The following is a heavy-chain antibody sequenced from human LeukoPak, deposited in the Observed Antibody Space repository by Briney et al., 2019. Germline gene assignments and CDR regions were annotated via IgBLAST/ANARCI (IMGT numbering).Heavy chain of an antibody. CDR2: ISPNSGGT. CDR3: ARGGSGSYFSWLDP. V-gene: IGHV1-2*02. CDR1: GYTFTGYY. J-gene: IGHJ5*02. Sequence: EASVKVSCKASGYTFTGYYIHWVRQAPGQGLECMGWISPNSGGTNYAQKFQGRVTMTRDTSISTAYMELSRLRSDDTAVYYCARGGSGSYFSWLDPWGQGTLVTVSS. D-gene: IGHD3-10*01.